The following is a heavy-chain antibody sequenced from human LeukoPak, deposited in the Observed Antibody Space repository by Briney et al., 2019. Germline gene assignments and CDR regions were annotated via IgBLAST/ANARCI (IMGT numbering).Heavy chain of an antibody. Sequence: ASVKVSCKASGYTFTGYDINWVRQATGQGLEWMGWMNPNSGNTGYAQKFQGRVTITADKSTSTAYMELSSLRSEDTAVYYCARASITVTFDIWGQGTMVTVSS. J-gene: IGHJ3*02. CDR2: MNPNSGNT. CDR3: ARASITVTFDI. V-gene: IGHV1-8*03. CDR1: GYTFTGYD.